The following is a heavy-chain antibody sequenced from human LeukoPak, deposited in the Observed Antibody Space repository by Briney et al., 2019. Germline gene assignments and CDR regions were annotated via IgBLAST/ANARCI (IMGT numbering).Heavy chain of an antibody. V-gene: IGHV4-4*07. J-gene: IGHJ4*02. CDR1: GDPMSGAF. CDR3: ARVHYYDSSGIDY. Sequence: SETLSLTCRFSGDPMSGAFWTWIRQPAGRGLEWIGRIYGSGATHYNPSLKSRITMSVDTSKNQFSLNLSSVTAADTAVYYCARVHYYDSSGIDYWGQGTLVTVSS. CDR2: IYGSGAT. D-gene: IGHD3-22*01.